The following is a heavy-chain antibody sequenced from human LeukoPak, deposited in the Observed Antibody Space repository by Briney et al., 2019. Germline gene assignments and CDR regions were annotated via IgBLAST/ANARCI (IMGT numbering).Heavy chain of an antibody. CDR1: GFTFSIYG. CDR2: LAYDASLV. D-gene: IGHD6-13*01. V-gene: IGHV3-30*02. J-gene: IGHJ4*02. CDR3: AKKEGSWNYFDS. Sequence: GGSLRLSCVASGFTFSIYGMHWVRQAPGKGLEWVAYLAYDASLVDYTNSVKGRFTISRDNSKNTLFLQMNSLRPEDTAVYYCAKKEGSWNYFDSWGQGTLVTVSS.